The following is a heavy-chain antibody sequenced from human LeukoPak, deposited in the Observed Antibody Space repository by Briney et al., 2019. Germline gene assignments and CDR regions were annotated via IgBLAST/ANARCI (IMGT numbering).Heavy chain of an antibody. J-gene: IGHJ4*02. CDR2: IKQDGSEK. CDR3: ARNVYRTFDS. Sequence: PGRSLRLSCAASGFTFSTYWMSWVRQAPGKGLEWVANIKQDGSEKYYVDSVKDRFTISRDNAKNSLYLQMNSLRVEDTAVYYCARNVYRTFDSWDQGTLVTVSS. D-gene: IGHD1-14*01. CDR1: GFTFSTYW. V-gene: IGHV3-7*01.